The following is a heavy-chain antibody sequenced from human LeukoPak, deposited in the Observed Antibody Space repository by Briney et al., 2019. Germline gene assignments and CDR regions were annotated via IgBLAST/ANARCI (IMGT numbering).Heavy chain of an antibody. J-gene: IGHJ6*02. D-gene: IGHD5-18*01. Sequence: PGGSLRVSCAASGFSFSNYAMSWVRQAPGKGLEWVSAISGSGGSTYYADSVKGRFTISRDNSKNTLYLQMNSLRAEDTAVYYCAKYEDSYGYYYGMDVWGQGTTVTVSS. CDR1: GFSFSNYA. V-gene: IGHV3-23*01. CDR3: AKYEDSYGYYYGMDV. CDR2: ISGSGGST.